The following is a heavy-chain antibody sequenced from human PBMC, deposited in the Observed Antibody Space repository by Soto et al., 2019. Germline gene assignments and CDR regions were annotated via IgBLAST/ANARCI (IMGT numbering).Heavy chain of an antibody. CDR2: IYYSGST. CDR1: GGSISSSSYF. V-gene: IGHV4-39*01. J-gene: IGHJ5*02. CDR3: ARHPLGVTAITWALNWFDP. Sequence: LSLTCTVSGGSISSSSYFWGWIRQPPGKGLEWIGSIYYSGSTYYNPSLKSRVTISVDTSKNQFSLKLSSVTAADTAVYYCARHPLGVTAITWALNWFDPWGQGTLVTVS. D-gene: IGHD2-21*02.